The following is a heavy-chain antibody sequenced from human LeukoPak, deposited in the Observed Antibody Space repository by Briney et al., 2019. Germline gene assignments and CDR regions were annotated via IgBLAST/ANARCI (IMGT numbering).Heavy chain of an antibody. J-gene: IGHJ6*02. CDR1: GFTFDDYA. V-gene: IGHV3-9*01. D-gene: IGHD2-2*01. Sequence: GGSLRLSCAASGFTFDDYAMHWVRQAPGKGLEWVSDISWNSGSLGYADSVKGRFTISRDNAKNSLYLEMNSLRTEDTALYYCAKGCSSTSCPDGHYYGMDVWGQGTTVIVSS. CDR2: ISWNSGSL. CDR3: AKGCSSTSCPDGHYYGMDV.